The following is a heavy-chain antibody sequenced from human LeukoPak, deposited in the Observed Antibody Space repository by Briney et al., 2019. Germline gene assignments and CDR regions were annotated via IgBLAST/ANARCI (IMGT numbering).Heavy chain of an antibody. V-gene: IGHV2-5*01. J-gene: IGHJ4*02. CDR1: GGSISSGGYY. CDR2: IYWNDDK. D-gene: IGHD3-3*01. Sequence: TLSLTCTVSGGSISSGGYYWSWIRQPPGKALEWLALIYWNDDKRYSPSLKSRLTITKDTSKNQAVLTMTNMDPVDTATYYCAHSRGYDFWSGYYEHFDYWGQGTLVTVSS. CDR3: AHSRGYDFWSGYYEHFDY.